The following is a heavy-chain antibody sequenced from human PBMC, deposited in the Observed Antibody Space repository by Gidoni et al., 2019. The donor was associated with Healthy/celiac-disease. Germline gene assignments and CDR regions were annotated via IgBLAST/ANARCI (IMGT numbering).Heavy chain of an antibody. J-gene: IGHJ6*03. CDR2: LSYDGSNK. CDR1: GFTLSRYA. Sequence: QVPLVESGGGVVQPGRSLRLSCGAAGFTLSRYAMHWVRKAPGKWLEWVAVLSYDGSNKSYADSVKGRFTTSRDNSKNTLYLQMNSLRAEDTAVYYCARVQSYYYYYMDVWGKGTTVTVSS. CDR3: ARVQSYYYYYMDV. V-gene: IGHV3-30-3*01.